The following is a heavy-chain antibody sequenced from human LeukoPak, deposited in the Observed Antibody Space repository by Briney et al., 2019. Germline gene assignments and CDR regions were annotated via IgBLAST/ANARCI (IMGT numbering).Heavy chain of an antibody. V-gene: IGHV3-49*04. Sequence: SVRLLCTASVFTFGAYSMSWVRQAPGKGLECVGFIRSKVYGGTTEYAASVKGRFTISRDDSKSIAYLQMNSLKTEYTAVYYCTRVAPAGYSSGWYLDYFDYWGQGTLVTVSS. D-gene: IGHD6-19*01. CDR1: VFTFGAYS. CDR2: IRSKVYGGTT. CDR3: TRVAPAGYSSGWYLDYFDY. J-gene: IGHJ4*02.